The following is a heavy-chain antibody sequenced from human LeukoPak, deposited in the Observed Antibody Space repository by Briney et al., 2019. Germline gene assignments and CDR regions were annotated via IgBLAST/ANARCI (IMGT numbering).Heavy chain of an antibody. CDR1: GGTFSSYA. Sequence: GPSVKVSCKASGGTFSSYAISWVRQAPGQGLEWMGGIIPIFGTANYAQKFQGRVTITADESTSTAYMELSSLRSEDTAVYYCARDRIAAAGPHYWFDPWDQGTLVTVSS. CDR2: IIPIFGTA. D-gene: IGHD6-13*01. J-gene: IGHJ5*02. V-gene: IGHV1-69*01. CDR3: ARDRIAAAGPHYWFDP.